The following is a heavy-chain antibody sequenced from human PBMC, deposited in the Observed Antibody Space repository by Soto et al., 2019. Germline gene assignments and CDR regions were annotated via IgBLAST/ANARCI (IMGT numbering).Heavy chain of an antibody. CDR1: GYTFTSYY. D-gene: IGHD6-13*01. Sequence: ASVKVSCKASGYTFTSYYMHWVRQAPGQGLEWMGIINPSGGSTSYAQKFQGRVTMTRDTSTSTVYMELSSLRSEDTAVYYCAREKLAAAGRNYYYYGMDVWGQGTTVT. CDR3: AREKLAAAGRNYYYYGMDV. J-gene: IGHJ6*02. CDR2: INPSGGST. V-gene: IGHV1-46*01.